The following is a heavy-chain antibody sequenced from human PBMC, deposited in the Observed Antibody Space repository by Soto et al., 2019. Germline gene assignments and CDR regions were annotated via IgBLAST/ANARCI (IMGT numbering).Heavy chain of an antibody. CDR3: ATPFPGSHGYSF. V-gene: IGHV3-15*01. Sequence: EVQLVESGGGLVKPGGSLRLSCAASGITVSNVWMTWIRQAPGKGLEWVGRIKSKADGSTKEYGTPVKDRFIISWDDSKNSVDLQSHTLGTEDAAFYYCATPFPGSHGYSFWGHGDLVTVAS. J-gene: IGHJ1*01. CDR1: GITVSNVW. D-gene: IGHD3-16*01. CDR2: IKSKADGSTK.